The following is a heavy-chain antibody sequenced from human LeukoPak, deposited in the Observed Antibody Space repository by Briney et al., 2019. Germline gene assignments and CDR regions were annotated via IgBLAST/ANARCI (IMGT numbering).Heavy chain of an antibody. Sequence: GGSLRLSCAASGFTFSSYWMSWVRQAPGKGLEWVSAISGSGGSTYYADSVRGRFTISRDNSKNTLYLQMNSLRAEDTAVYYCAKDDYDSSGYYRFDYWGQGTLVTVSS. CDR1: GFTFSSYW. V-gene: IGHV3-23*01. CDR3: AKDDYDSSGYYRFDY. CDR2: ISGSGGST. J-gene: IGHJ4*02. D-gene: IGHD3-22*01.